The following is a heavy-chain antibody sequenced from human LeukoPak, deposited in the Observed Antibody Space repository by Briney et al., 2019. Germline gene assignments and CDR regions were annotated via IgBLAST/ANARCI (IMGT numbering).Heavy chain of an antibody. CDR2: IYPDDSDT. V-gene: IGHV5-51*01. CDR1: GYTFTNYW. Sequence: GESLKISCKGSGYTFTNYWIGWVRQTPGKGLEWMGIIYPDDSDTRYSPSFQGQVTMSADKSITTAYLQWSSLKASDTAMYYCARVRYYYDSTGFYYFDYWGQGTLVTVSS. J-gene: IGHJ4*02. D-gene: IGHD3-22*01. CDR3: ARVRYYYDSTGFYYFDY.